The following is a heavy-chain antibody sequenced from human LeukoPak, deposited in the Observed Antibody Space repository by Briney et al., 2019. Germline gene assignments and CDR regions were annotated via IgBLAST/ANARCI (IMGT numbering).Heavy chain of an antibody. D-gene: IGHD1-26*01. CDR3: ARLSGSYYVYYFDY. V-gene: IGHV1-2*02. CDR2: INPNSGGT. Sequence: ASVKVSCKASGYTFTGYYMHWVRQAPGQGLEWMGWINPNSGGTNYAQKFRGRVTITRDMSISTAYMELSRLRSDDTAVYYCARLSGSYYVYYFDYWGQGTLVTVSS. J-gene: IGHJ4*02. CDR1: GYTFTGYY.